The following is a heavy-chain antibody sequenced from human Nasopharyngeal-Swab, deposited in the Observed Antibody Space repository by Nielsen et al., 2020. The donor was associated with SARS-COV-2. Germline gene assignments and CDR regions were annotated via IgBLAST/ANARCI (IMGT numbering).Heavy chain of an antibody. V-gene: IGHV3-64*04. CDR1: GFTFSNYD. CDR2: ISRNGGST. D-gene: IGHD3-3*01. J-gene: IGHJ2*01. CDR3: ARGGGALGVVNLPYWYFDV. Sequence: GGSLRLSCSASGFTFSNYDVNWVRQAPGKGLEYVSGISRNGGSTYYADSVKGRFTISRDNSKDTLYLEMDSLRADDTAVYYCARGGGALGVVNLPYWYFDVWGRGTLAAASS.